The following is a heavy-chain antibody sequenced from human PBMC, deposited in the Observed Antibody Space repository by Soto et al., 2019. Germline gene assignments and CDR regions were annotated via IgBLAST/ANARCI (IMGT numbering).Heavy chain of an antibody. CDR3: ARQIYDSDTGPNFKYYFDS. Sequence: PGECLRASCKGSGNSFAGYWITWVLQKPGKGLEWMGRIDPSDSQTYYSPSFRGHVTISATKSITTVFLQWSSLRASDTAMYYCARQIYDSDTGPNFKYYFDSWGQGTTFTVSS. V-gene: IGHV5-10-1*01. D-gene: IGHD3-22*01. CDR2: IDPSDSQT. CDR1: GNSFAGYW. J-gene: IGHJ4*02.